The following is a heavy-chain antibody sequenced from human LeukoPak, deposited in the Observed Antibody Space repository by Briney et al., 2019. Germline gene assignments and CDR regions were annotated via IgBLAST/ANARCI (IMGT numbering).Heavy chain of an antibody. CDR1: GFTFSSYG. CDR3: AKTPLLPYSSSWHDNYYYYMDV. CDR2: ISGSGGST. D-gene: IGHD6-13*01. Sequence: PGGSLRLSCAASGFTFSSYGMSWVRQAPGKGLEWVSAISGSGGSTYYADSVKGRFTISRDNSKNTLYLQMNSLRAEDTAVYYCAKTPLLPYSSSWHDNYYYYMDVWGKGTTVTISS. V-gene: IGHV3-23*01. J-gene: IGHJ6*03.